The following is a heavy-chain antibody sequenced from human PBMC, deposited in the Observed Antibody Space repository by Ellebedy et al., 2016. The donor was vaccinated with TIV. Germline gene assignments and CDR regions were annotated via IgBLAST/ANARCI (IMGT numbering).Heavy chain of an antibody. CDR2: INHSGST. D-gene: IGHD3-10*01. CDR1: GASISSYY. V-gene: IGHV4-34*01. J-gene: IGHJ1*01. Sequence: MPSETLSLTCTVSGASISSYYWSWIRQPPGKGLEWIGEINHSGSTNYNPSLKSRVTVSVDTSKNQFSLKLSSVTAADTAVYYCARGRSLWFGEPKGEYFQHWGQGTLVTVSS. CDR3: ARGRSLWFGEPKGEYFQH.